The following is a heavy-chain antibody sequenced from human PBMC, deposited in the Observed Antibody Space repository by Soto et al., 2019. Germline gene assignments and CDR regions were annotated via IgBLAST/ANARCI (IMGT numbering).Heavy chain of an antibody. CDR3: ARASVSGRRFDY. CDR2: ITPIFGTA. V-gene: IGHV1-69*13. J-gene: IGHJ4*02. CDR1: GGTFSSYA. Sequence: SVKVSCKASGGTFSSYAISWVRQAPGQGLEWMGWITPIFGTAKYAQKFQGRVTITADESTSIAYLELSSLRSEDTTVYYCARASVSGRRFDYWGEGTLVTVSS. D-gene: IGHD6-19*01.